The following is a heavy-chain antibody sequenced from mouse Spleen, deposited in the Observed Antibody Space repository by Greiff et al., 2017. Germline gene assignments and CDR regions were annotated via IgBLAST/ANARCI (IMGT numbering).Heavy chain of an antibody. CDR3: ARYYYGSSYLDY. Sequence: EVHLVESGGGLVKLGGSLKLSCAASGFTFSSYYMSWVRQTPEKRLEWVATISSGGGSTYYPDSVKGRFTISRDNAKNTLYLQMSSLNSEDTAVYYCARYYYGSSYLDYWGQGTTLTVSS. CDR1: GFTFSSYY. D-gene: IGHD1-1*01. CDR2: ISSGGGST. V-gene: IGHV5-12-1*01. J-gene: IGHJ2*01.